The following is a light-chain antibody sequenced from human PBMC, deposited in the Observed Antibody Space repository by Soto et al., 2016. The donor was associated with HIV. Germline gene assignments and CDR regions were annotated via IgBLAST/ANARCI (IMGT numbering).Light chain of an antibody. Sequence: DIQMTQSPSSLSASVGDTVTITCRASQDINNYLAWFQQKPGKAPKSLIYGASTLQSGVSSKFSGIRSGTDFTLTISSLQPEDFATYYCQQSYSTWTFGQGTKVEIK. J-gene: IGKJ1*01. CDR1: QDINNY. CDR3: QQSYSTWT. V-gene: IGKV1-16*02. CDR2: GAS.